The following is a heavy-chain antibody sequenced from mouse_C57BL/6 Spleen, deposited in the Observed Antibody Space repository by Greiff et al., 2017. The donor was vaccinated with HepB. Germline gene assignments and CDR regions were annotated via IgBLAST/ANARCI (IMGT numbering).Heavy chain of an antibody. D-gene: IGHD4-1*01. CDR3: ARSPLGLAFDY. CDR1: GYTFTSYG. CDR2: IYPRSGNT. Sequence: QVQLQQSGAELARPGASVKLSCKASGYTFTSYGISWVKQRTGQGLEWIGEIYPRSGNTYYNEKFKGKATLTADKSSSTAYMELRSLISEDAAVYFCARSPLGLAFDYWGQGTTLTVSS. V-gene: IGHV1-81*01. J-gene: IGHJ2*01.